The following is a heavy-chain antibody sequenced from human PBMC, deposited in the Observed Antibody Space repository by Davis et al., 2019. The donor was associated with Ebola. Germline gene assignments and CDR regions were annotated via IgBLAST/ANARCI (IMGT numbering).Heavy chain of an antibody. J-gene: IGHJ5*02. Sequence: PGGSLRLSCAASGFTFSSYGMHWVRQAPGKGLEWVAVIWYDGSNKYYADSVKGRFTISRDNSKNTLYLQMNSLRAEDTAVYYCARDRHPKYAAVAQPHWFDPWGQGTLVTVSS. CDR2: IWYDGSNK. V-gene: IGHV3-33*01. D-gene: IGHD6-19*01. CDR3: ARDRHPKYAAVAQPHWFDP. CDR1: GFTFSSYG.